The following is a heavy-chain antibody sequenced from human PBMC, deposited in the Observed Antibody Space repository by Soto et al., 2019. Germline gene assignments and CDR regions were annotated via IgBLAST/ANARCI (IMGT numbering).Heavy chain of an antibody. CDR2: IWYDGSNK. D-gene: IGHD1-1*01. Sequence: QAQLVESGGGVVQPGTSLRLSCAASGFTISTHGMHWVRQAPGKGLEWLANIWYDGSNKFYAESVKGRFSISKDNSKNTLYLQMSSLRAEDTAVYYCAAATTLNFHFPYWGQGTQVTVSS. J-gene: IGHJ4*02. CDR3: AAATTLNFHFPY. V-gene: IGHV3-33*03. CDR1: GFTISTHG.